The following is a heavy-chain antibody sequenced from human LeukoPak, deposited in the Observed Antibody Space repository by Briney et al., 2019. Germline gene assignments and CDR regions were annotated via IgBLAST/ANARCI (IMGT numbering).Heavy chain of an antibody. Sequence: GGSLRLSCAASGFTFSSYDMHWVRQAPGKGLEWVSAIGTAGDTYYPGSVKGRFTISRENAKNSLYLQMNSLRAGDTAVYYCARALMITFGGVIAPPGDPWGQGTLVTVSS. J-gene: IGHJ5*02. CDR3: ARALMITFGGVIAPPGDP. CDR2: IGTAGDT. CDR1: GFTFSSYD. V-gene: IGHV3-13*01. D-gene: IGHD3-16*02.